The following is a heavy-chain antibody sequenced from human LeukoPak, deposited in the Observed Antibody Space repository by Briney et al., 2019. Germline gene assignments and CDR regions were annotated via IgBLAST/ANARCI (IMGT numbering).Heavy chain of an antibody. J-gene: IGHJ6*03. V-gene: IGHV3-33*01. CDR1: GFTFSAYG. D-gene: IGHD1-26*01. CDR3: ARDGFYVGPNIYYYYMDV. CDR2: IWSDGSNE. Sequence: GGSLRLSCAASGFTFSAYGMHWVRQAPGKGLEWVAVIWSDGSNEYYAASVKGRFTISRDNSKNNLYLQMNSLRAEDTAVYYCARDGFYVGPNIYYYYMDVWGKGTTVTVSS.